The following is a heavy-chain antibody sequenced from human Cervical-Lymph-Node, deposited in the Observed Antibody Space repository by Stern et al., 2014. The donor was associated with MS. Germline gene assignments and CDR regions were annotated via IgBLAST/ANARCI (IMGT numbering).Heavy chain of an antibody. CDR2: ISSSSSYI. D-gene: IGHD2-21*02. CDR3: ARDLGCGGDCYYDAFDI. V-gene: IGHV3-21*03. Sequence: EVQLEESGGGLVKPGGSLRLSCAASGFTFSSYTMTWVSQAPGKGLEWVSSISSSSSYIYYADLVKGRFTISRDNAKNSLYLQMNSLRAEDTAVYYCARDLGCGGDCYYDAFDIWGQGTKVTVSS. CDR1: GFTFSSYT. J-gene: IGHJ3*02.